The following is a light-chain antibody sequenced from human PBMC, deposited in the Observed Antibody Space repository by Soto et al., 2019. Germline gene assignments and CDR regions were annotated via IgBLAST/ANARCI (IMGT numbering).Light chain of an antibody. Sequence: QSALIQPASVSGSPGQSLTISCTGTSRDVGGSNYVSWYQHHPHRAPKLLIYEVSYRPSGVSSRFSGSKSGNTASLTISGLQAEDDADYYCSSYTSSNTLEVFGVGTKLTVL. V-gene: IGLV2-14*01. J-gene: IGLJ2*01. CDR1: SRDVGGSNY. CDR2: EVS. CDR3: SSYTSSNTLEV.